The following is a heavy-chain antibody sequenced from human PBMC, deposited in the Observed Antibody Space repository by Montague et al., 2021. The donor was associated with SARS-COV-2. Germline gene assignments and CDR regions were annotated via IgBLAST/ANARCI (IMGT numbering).Heavy chain of an antibody. V-gene: IGHV4-39*01. CDR3: AGLGSPRITIFGVVTHSWFDP. CDR2: IYYSGST. D-gene: IGHD3-3*01. J-gene: IGHJ5*02. CDR1: GGSISSSSYY. Sequence: SETLSLTCTVSGGSISSSSYYWGWIRQPPGKGLEWIGSIYYSGSTYYNPSLKSRVTISVDTSKNQFSLKLSSVTAADTAVYYCAGLGSPRITIFGVVTHSWFDPWGQGTLVTVSS.